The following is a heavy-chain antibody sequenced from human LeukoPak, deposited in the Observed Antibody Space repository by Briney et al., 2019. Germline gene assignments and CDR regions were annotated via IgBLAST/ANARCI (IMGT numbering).Heavy chain of an antibody. D-gene: IGHD3-16*01. CDR1: GLSFSSFA. J-gene: IGHJ4*02. CDR3: AKAIWVSSTDAVR. CDR2: IRGYGET. Sequence: GGSLRLSCAVSGLSFSSFAMSWVRQGPARGLEWVSSIRGYGETFYADSVKGRFTLSSDSSRNTVYFQLSNLRVEDTAIYYCAKAIWVSSTDAVRWVQGTLVSVSS. V-gene: IGHV3-23*01.